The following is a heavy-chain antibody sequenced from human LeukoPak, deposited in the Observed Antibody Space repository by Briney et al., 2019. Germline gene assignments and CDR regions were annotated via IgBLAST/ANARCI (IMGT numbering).Heavy chain of an antibody. CDR2: ISAYNGNT. Sequence: ASVKVSCKASGYTFTSYGISWVRQAPGQGLEWMRWISAYNGNTNYAQKLQGRVTMTTDTSTSTAYMELRSLRSDDTAVYYCARVIVESEYYYDSSGYRANWFDPWGQGTLVTVSS. V-gene: IGHV1-18*01. J-gene: IGHJ5*02. CDR3: ARVIVESEYYYDSSGYRANWFDP. D-gene: IGHD3-22*01. CDR1: GYTFTSYG.